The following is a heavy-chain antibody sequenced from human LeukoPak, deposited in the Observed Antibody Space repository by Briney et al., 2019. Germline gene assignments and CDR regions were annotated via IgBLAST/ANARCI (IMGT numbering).Heavy chain of an antibody. Sequence: NPGGSLRLSCAASGFTFSTYSMNWVRQAPGKGLERVSSISSSGSHIYYADSVKGRFTISRDNAKNSLYLQMNSLRAEDTAVYYCARRDYSQVGPYDYWGQGTLVTVSS. V-gene: IGHV3-21*01. CDR1: GFTFSTYS. CDR3: ARRDYSQVGPYDY. J-gene: IGHJ4*02. CDR2: ISSSGSHI. D-gene: IGHD4-11*01.